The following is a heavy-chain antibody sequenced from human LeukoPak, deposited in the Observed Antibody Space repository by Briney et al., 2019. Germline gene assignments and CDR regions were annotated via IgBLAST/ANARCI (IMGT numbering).Heavy chain of an antibody. CDR1: RGSFSGYY. CDR3: ASYTYYDFWSGYSAFDI. V-gene: IGHV4-34*01. D-gene: IGHD3-3*01. J-gene: IGHJ3*02. Sequence: SETLSLTCAVYRGSFSGYYWSWIRQPPGKGLEWIGEINHSGSTNYNPSLKSRVTISVDTSKNQFSLKLSSVTAADTAVYYCASYTYYDFWSGYSAFDIWGQGTMVTVSS. CDR2: INHSGST.